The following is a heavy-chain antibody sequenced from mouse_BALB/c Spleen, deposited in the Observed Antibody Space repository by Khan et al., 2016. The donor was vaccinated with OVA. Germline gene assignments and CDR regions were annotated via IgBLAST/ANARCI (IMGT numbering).Heavy chain of an antibody. V-gene: IGHV14-3*02. CDR3: SRYYCDVFAY. CDR1: GFTFTNSY. D-gene: IGHD1-1*01. J-gene: IGHJ3*01. CDR2: INPGNGNT. Sequence: VQLKESGADLVKPGASVRLSCTASGFTFTNSYMYWVKQRPEQGLEWIGSINPGNGNTKYDPKFQGKATITADTSSNTAYLQLSSLTSEDTAVYYCSRYYCDVFAYWGQGTLVTVSA.